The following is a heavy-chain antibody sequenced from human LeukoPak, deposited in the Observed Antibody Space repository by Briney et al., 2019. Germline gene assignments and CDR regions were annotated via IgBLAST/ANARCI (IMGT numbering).Heavy chain of an antibody. CDR3: ARYSGSYYYPPAWDL. J-gene: IGHJ4*02. CDR1: GFTFSNNA. V-gene: IGHV3-23*01. CDR2: TSTSGGSA. Sequence: GGSLRLSCAASGFTFSNNAMSWVSQAPGKGLEWVSATSTSGGSAYYADSVKGRFTISRDNSKNTLYLQMDSLRADDTAVYYCARYSGSYYYPPAWDLWGQGTLVTVSS. D-gene: IGHD1-26*01.